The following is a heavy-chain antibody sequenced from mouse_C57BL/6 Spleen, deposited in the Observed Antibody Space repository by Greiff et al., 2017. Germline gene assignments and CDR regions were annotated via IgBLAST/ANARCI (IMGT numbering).Heavy chain of an antibody. CDR1: GYTFTSYW. D-gene: IGHD4-1*01. CDR3: ASVGLNWEGDY. CDR2: IYPGSGST. V-gene: IGHV1-55*01. Sequence: VQLQQSGAELVKPGASVKMSCKASGYTFTSYWITWVKQRPGQGLEWIGDIYPGSGSTNYNEKFKSKATLTVDTSSSTAYMQLSSLTSEDSAVYYCASVGLNWEGDYWGQGTTLTVSS. J-gene: IGHJ2*01.